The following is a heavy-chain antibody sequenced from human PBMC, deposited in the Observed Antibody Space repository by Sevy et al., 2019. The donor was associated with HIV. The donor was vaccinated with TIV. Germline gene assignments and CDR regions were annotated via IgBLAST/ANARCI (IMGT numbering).Heavy chain of an antibody. V-gene: IGHV3-23*01. J-gene: IGHJ4*02. Sequence: GGSLRLSCAASGFTISSYTMNWVRQAPGKGLECVSTISASGGSTYYADSVKGRFTISRDNSKNTLFLQMKSLRAEDTAVYYCAKGHYSGIYPYIDYWGQGTLVTVSS. D-gene: IGHD1-26*01. CDR2: ISASGGST. CDR3: AKGHYSGIYPYIDY. CDR1: GFTISSYT.